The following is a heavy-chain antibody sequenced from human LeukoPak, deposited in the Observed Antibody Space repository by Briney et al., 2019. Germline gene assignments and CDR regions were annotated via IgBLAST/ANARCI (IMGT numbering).Heavy chain of an antibody. V-gene: IGHV1-18*01. CDR2: ISAYNGNT. D-gene: IGHD3-22*01. CDR1: GYTFTSYG. J-gene: IGHJ4*02. CDR3: ARAPPYYYDSSAHFDY. Sequence: ASVKVSCKASGYTFTSYGISWVRQAPGQGLGWMGWISAYNGNTNYAQKLQGRVTMTTDTSTSTAYMELRSLRSDDTAVYYCARAPPYYYDSSAHFDYWSQGTLVTVSS.